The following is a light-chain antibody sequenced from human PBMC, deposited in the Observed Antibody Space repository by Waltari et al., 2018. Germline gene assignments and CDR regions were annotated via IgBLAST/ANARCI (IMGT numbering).Light chain of an antibody. J-gene: IGKJ2*01. CDR2: GAS. CDR3: QQYGSSPYT. CDR1: QSVSSSY. V-gene: IGKV3-20*01. Sequence: EIVLTQSPGTLSLSPGDRATLSCRASQSVSSSYLAWYQQKPGQAPRLLIYGASSRATGITDRFSGSGSGTDFTLTMSRLEPEDFAVYYCQQYGSSPYTFGQGTKLEIK.